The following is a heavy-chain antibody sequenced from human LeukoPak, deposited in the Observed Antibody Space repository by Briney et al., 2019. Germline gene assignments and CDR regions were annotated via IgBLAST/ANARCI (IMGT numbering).Heavy chain of an antibody. CDR3: IKGGGSGWPFDY. CDR1: GFTYSNNW. Sequence: GGSLRLSGAASGFTYSNNWMSWVRQAPGKGLEWVANINPDGSEENYVDSAKGRFTISRDNAKSSLYLQMNSLRPEDTAVYYCIKGGGSGWPFDYWGQGTLVTVSS. V-gene: IGHV3-7*03. CDR2: INPDGSEE. D-gene: IGHD6-19*01. J-gene: IGHJ4*02.